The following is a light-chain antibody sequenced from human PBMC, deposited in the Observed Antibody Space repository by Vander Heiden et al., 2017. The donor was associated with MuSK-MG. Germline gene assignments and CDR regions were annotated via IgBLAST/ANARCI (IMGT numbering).Light chain of an antibody. CDR1: SSDVGRYDL. CDR3: SSYAGSDTLV. J-gene: IGLJ2*01. V-gene: IGLV2-23*02. CDR2: DVT. Sequence: QSVLTQPAPVSGSPGQSITISCTGTSSDVGRYDLVSWYQHHPGKAPQLMIYDVTKRPSGVSYRFSGSKSANTASLTISGLQAEDEADYYCSSYAGSDTLVFGGGTKLTVL.